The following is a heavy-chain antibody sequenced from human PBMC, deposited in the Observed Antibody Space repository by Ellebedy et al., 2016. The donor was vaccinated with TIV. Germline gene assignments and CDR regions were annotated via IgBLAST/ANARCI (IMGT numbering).Heavy chain of an antibody. CDR3: ARGGGNNWYLELDY. CDR1: GYTFTGYY. V-gene: IGHV1-2*02. D-gene: IGHD6-13*01. CDR2: INPNSGGT. Sequence: ASVKVSCKASGYTFTGYYMHWVRQAPGQGLEWMGWINPNSGGTKYAQKFQGRVTMTRDTSISTAYMELSRLRSDETAVYYCARGGGNNWYLELDYWGQGTLVTVSS. J-gene: IGHJ4*02.